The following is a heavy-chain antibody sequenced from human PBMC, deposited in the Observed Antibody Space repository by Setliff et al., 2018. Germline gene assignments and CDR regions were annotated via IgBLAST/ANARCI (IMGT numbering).Heavy chain of an antibody. V-gene: IGHV4-59*01. CDR3: ARGGTFRYFDY. D-gene: IGHD5-12*01. CDR2: VYYSGIA. CDR1: GGSISTYY. J-gene: IGHJ4*02. Sequence: PSETLSLTCTVSGGSISTYYWSWIRQPPGKGLEWIGYVYYSGIANYSPSLKSRVTITVDTSKNQFSLRLRSVTAADTAVYYCARGGTFRYFDYWGQGTLVTVSS.